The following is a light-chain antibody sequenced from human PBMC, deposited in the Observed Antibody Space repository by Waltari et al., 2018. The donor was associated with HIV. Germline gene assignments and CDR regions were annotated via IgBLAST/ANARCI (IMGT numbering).Light chain of an antibody. CDR1: SPNVGASY. CDR3: ATWDNRLTTVL. Sequence: QSVLTQPPSVSAAPGQKVTISCSGGSPNVGASYVSWYQQLPGAAPTLLLFADHQRPSGIPDRFSGSNSGTSATLGITGLQTGDEADYYCATWDNRLTTVLFGGGTKLTVL. J-gene: IGLJ2*01. V-gene: IGLV1-51*01. CDR2: ADH.